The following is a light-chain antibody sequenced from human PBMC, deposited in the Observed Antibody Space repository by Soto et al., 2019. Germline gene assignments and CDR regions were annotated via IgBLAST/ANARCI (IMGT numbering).Light chain of an antibody. CDR3: AAWDGSLSGWV. Sequence: QSVLTQPPSASGTPGQRVTISCSGSSSNIGRNSVYWYQQLPGTPPKLLICKNDQRPSGVPDRFSGSKSGTSASLAISGLRSDDEADYYCAAWDGSLSGWVFGGGTKLTVL. V-gene: IGLV1-47*01. CDR1: SSNIGRNS. CDR2: KND. J-gene: IGLJ3*02.